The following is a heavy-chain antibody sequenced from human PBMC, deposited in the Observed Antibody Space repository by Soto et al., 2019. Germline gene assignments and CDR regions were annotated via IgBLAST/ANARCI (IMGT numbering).Heavy chain of an antibody. D-gene: IGHD6-6*01. CDR2: IYHSGST. CDR1: GGSISSGGYS. J-gene: IGHJ5*02. V-gene: IGHV4-30-2*01. CDR3: ARVRLVRGWFDP. Sequence: SETLSLTCAVSGGSISSGGYSWSWIRQPPGKGLEWIGYIYHSGSTYYNPSRKRRGTISVDRSKNQFSLKLSPVTAAATAVYYCARVRLVRGWFDPWGQGNLVTVSS.